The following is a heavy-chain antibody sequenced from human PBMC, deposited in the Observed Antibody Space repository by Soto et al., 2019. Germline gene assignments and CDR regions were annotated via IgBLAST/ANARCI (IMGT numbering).Heavy chain of an antibody. CDR3: AREGSRDIVVVVAAPEAFDI. D-gene: IGHD2-15*01. V-gene: IGHV1-69*04. CDR2: IIPILGIA. J-gene: IGHJ3*02. Sequence: SVKVSCKASGGTFSSYTISWVRQAPGQGLEWMGRIIPILGIANYAQKFQGRVTITADKSTSTAYMELSSLRSEDTAVYYCAREGSRDIVVVVAAPEAFDIWGQGTMVTVSS. CDR1: GGTFSSYT.